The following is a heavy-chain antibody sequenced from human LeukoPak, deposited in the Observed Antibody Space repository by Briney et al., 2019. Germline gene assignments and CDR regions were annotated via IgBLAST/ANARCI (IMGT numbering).Heavy chain of an antibody. Sequence: KPSETLSLTCAVYGRSFSGYYWSWIRPPPGEGLEWSGEIHNSGSTNYNLSLKSRVTISVDTSKNQFSLKLSSVAAADTAVYYCARGRSSGWYNNYFDYWGQGTLVTVSS. CDR3: ARGRSSGWYNNYFDY. D-gene: IGHD6-19*01. J-gene: IGHJ4*02. CDR1: GRSFSGYY. V-gene: IGHV4-34*01. CDR2: IHNSGST.